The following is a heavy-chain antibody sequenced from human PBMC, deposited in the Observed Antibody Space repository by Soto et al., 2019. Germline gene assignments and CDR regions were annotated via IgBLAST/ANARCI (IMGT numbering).Heavy chain of an antibody. CDR2: IYSGGST. D-gene: IGHD3-9*01. CDR3: ARVHVLRYFDWLLPGGFDP. V-gene: IGHV3-53*01. Sequence: GGSLRLSCAASGFTFSSYWMSWVRQAPGKGLEWVSVIYSGGSTYYADSVKGRFTISRDNSKNTLYLQMNSLRAEDTAVYYCARVHVLRYFDWLLPGGFDPWGQGTLVTVSS. J-gene: IGHJ5*02. CDR1: GFTFSSYW.